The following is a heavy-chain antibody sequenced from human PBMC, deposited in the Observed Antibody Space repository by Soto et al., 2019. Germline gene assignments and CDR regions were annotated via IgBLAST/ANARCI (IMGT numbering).Heavy chain of an antibody. CDR3: ARGISDYVVEYPAALDV. V-gene: IGHV3-21*01. D-gene: IGHD3-16*01. J-gene: IGHJ6*02. CDR1: GFTFSRYS. Sequence: GGSLRLSCAASGFTFSRYSMNWVRQAPGKGLEWVSSVSSSSSHIYYADSVKGRFTISRDNADNSLYLQMNSLRADDTAVYFCARGISDYVVEYPAALDVWGQGTTVTVSS. CDR2: VSSSSSHI.